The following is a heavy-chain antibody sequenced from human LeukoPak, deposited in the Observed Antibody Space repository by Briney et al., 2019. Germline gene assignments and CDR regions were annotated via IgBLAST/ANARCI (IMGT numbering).Heavy chain of an antibody. CDR1: GFTFSSYS. D-gene: IGHD7-27*01. CDR3: AKPLTGVSSAYFDY. J-gene: IGHJ4*02. CDR2: ISSSSSYI. V-gene: IGHV3-21*01. Sequence: GGSLRLSCAASGFTFSSYSMNWVRQAPGKGLEWVSSISSSSSYIYYADSVKGRFTISRDNAKNSLYLQMNSLRAEDTAVYYCAKPLTGVSSAYFDYGGQGTLVTVPS.